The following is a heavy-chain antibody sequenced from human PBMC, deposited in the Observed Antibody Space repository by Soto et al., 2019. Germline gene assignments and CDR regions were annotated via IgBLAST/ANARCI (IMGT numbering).Heavy chain of an antibody. D-gene: IGHD6-13*01. CDR2: IYYSGST. Sequence: SETLSLTCTVSGGSISSYYWSWIRQPPGKGLEWIGYIYYSGSTNYNPSLKSRVTISVDTSKNQFSLKLSSVTAADTAVYYCARDVGIAAADYYFDYWGRGTLVTVS. CDR3: ARDVGIAAADYYFDY. V-gene: IGHV4-59*01. J-gene: IGHJ4*02. CDR1: GGSISSYY.